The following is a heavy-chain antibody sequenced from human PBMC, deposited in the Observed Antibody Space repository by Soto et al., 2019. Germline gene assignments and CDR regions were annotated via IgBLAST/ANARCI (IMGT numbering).Heavy chain of an antibody. V-gene: IGHV1-2*02. CDR2: INAHSGGT. CDR1: GFSFTCYY. D-gene: IGHD6-6*01. CDR3: AKDLTRQLAYWLDP. Sequence: ASVKVSCKASGFSFTCYYIHRLRQAPGQGLEWMGWINAHSGGTEYAQKFQGRVTLTRDTSIATAYLTLTSLTSDDTALYYCAKDLTRQLAYWLDPWGQGTQVTVSS. J-gene: IGHJ5*02.